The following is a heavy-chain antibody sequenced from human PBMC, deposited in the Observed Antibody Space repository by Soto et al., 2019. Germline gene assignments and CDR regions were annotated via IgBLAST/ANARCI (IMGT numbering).Heavy chain of an antibody. D-gene: IGHD3-22*01. Sequence: SETLSLTCTVSGGSISSGGYYWSWIRQHPGKGLEWIGYIYYSGSTCYNPSLKSRVTISVDTSKNQFSLKLSSVTAADTAVYYCARSRAYYYDSSGYPDAFDIWGQGTMVTVSS. CDR1: GGSISSGGYY. CDR3: ARSRAYYYDSSGYPDAFDI. J-gene: IGHJ3*02. CDR2: IYYSGST. V-gene: IGHV4-31*03.